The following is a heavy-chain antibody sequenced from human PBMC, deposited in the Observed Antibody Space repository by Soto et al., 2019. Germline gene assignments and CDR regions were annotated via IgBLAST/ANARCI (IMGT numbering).Heavy chain of an antibody. D-gene: IGHD7-27*01. V-gene: IGHV3-15*01. Sequence: PGGSLRLSCAASGFTFSNAWMSWVRQAPGKGLEWVGRIKSKTDGGTTDYAAPVKGRFTISRDDSKNTLYLQMNSLKTEDTTVYYCTTKATLGGYYYYGMDVWGQGTTVTVS. CDR1: GFTFSNAW. J-gene: IGHJ6*02. CDR2: IKSKTDGGTT. CDR3: TTKATLGGYYYYGMDV.